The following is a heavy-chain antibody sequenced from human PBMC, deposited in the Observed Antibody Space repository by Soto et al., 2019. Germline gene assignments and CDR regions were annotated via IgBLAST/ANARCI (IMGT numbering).Heavy chain of an antibody. CDR1: GAYVSDFS. Sequence: QVQQLESGPGLVKPWDTLSLTCTVSGAYVSDFSWSWIRQPAGKGLEWIGRITVNGITQYTPSFRSRLTMSMDTSRNQFSLNLPSATAADTALYYCARESGENWTYEAHWGQGTLVTVSS. V-gene: IGHV4-4*07. CDR2: ITVNGIT. J-gene: IGHJ1*01. D-gene: IGHD1-7*01. CDR3: ARESGENWTYEAH.